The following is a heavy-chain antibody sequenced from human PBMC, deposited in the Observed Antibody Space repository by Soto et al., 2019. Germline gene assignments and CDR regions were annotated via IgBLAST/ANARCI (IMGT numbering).Heavy chain of an antibody. Sequence: EVQMVESGGGLVKPWGSLRLSCAASGFTFSSYSMNWVRQAPGKGLEWVSSISSSSSYIYYAHSVKGRFTISRDNAKKSLYRQMNSLRAEDTALYYCARDRAFDIWGQGTRVPVSS. CDR2: ISSSSSYI. J-gene: IGHJ3*02. V-gene: IGHV3-21*01. CDR3: ARDRAFDI. CDR1: GFTFSSYS.